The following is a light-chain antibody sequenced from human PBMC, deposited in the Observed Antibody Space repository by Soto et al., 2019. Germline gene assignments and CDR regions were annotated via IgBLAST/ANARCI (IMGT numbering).Light chain of an antibody. J-gene: IGLJ1*01. CDR2: VGTGGIVG. CDR1: SGYSNYK. V-gene: IGLV9-49*01. CDR3: GADHGSGSNFVYV. Sequence: QSVLTQPPSASASLGASVTLTCTLSSGYSNYKVDWYQQRPGKGPRFVMRVGTGGIVGSKGDGIPDRFSVLGSGLNRYLTIKKIQEEDESDYHCGADHGSGSNFVYVFGTGTKLTVL.